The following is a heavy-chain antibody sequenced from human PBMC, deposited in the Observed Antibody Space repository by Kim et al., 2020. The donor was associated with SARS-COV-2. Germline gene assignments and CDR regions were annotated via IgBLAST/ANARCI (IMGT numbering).Heavy chain of an antibody. Sequence: ASVKVSCKASGYTFTSYGISWVRQAPGQGLEWMGWISAYNGNTNYAQKLQVRVTMTTDTSTSTAYMELRSLRSDDTAVYYCASTRITIFGVVIALDYWGQGTLVTVSS. CDR2: ISAYNGNT. J-gene: IGHJ4*02. CDR1: GYTFTSYG. CDR3: ASTRITIFGVVIALDY. V-gene: IGHV1-18*01. D-gene: IGHD3-3*01.